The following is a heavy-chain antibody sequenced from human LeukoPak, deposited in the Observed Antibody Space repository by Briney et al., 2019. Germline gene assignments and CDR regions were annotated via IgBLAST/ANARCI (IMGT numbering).Heavy chain of an antibody. V-gene: IGHV4-59*04. CDR1: GGSISSYY. D-gene: IGHD3-10*01. CDR3: ADHHEVYGSGSWDY. Sequence: PSETLSLTCTVSGGSISSYYWSWIRQPPGKGLEWIGSIYHSGSTYYNPSLKSRVTISVDTSKNQFSLKLSSVTAADTAVYYCADHHEVYGSGSWDYWGQGTLVTVSS. J-gene: IGHJ4*02. CDR2: IYHSGST.